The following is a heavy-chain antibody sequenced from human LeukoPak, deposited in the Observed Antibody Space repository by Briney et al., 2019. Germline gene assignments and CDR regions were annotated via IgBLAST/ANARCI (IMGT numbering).Heavy chain of an antibody. Sequence: GGTLRLSCAASGFTFSKFGMSWVRQAPGKGLERVSAISPSRASTYYADSVKGRSTISRDDSRNMLYLQLNSLRADDTAVYYCAKGFDPDGYWGQGTLVTVSS. CDR3: AKGFDPDGY. CDR1: GFTFSKFG. CDR2: ISPSRAST. V-gene: IGHV3-23*01. D-gene: IGHD3-9*01. J-gene: IGHJ4*02.